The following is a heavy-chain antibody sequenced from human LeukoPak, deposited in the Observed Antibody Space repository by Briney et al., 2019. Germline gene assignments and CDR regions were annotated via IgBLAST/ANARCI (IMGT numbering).Heavy chain of an antibody. CDR3: AKDSSGYYYFDY. D-gene: IGHD3-22*01. CDR1: GFTVSSNY. Sequence: GGSLRLSWAASGFTVSSNYMSWVRQAPGKGLEWVSVIYSGGSTYYADSVKGRFTISRDNSKNTLYLQMNSLRAEDTAVYYCAKDSSGYYYFDYWGQGTLVTVSS. V-gene: IGHV3-66*01. CDR2: IYSGGST. J-gene: IGHJ4*02.